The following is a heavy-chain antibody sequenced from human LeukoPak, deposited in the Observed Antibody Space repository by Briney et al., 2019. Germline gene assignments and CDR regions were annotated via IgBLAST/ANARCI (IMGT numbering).Heavy chain of an antibody. V-gene: IGHV7-4-1*02. CDR1: GYTFTSYA. Sequence: ASVKVSCKASGYTFTSYAMNWVRQAPGQGLEWMGWINTNTGNPTYAQGFTGRFVFSLDTSVSTAYLQISSLKAEDTVVYYCAREDPGYSSGWYLDWGQGTLVTVSS. D-gene: IGHD6-19*01. J-gene: IGHJ4*02. CDR2: INTNTGNP. CDR3: AREDPGYSSGWYLD.